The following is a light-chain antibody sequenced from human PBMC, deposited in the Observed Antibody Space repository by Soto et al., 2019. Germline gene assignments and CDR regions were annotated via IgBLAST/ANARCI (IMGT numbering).Light chain of an antibody. Sequence: SVRTQPASVSGSPGQSITISCTGTSSVIRTYYLDSWYQQLTGKLPKVMIYEGIKRPSGVSDRFSGSKSGNTDSLPISSLQDEDEDNYYCSSYAGNNIFVFGTGTKVTVL. V-gene: IGLV2-23*01. CDR1: SSVIRTYYL. CDR2: EGI. J-gene: IGLJ1*01. CDR3: SSYAGNNIFV.